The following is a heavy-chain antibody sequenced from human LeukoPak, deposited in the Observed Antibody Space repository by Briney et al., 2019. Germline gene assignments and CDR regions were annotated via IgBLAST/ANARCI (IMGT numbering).Heavy chain of an antibody. D-gene: IGHD5-18*01. CDR3: ARGGISAYTYVDS. J-gene: IGHJ4*02. V-gene: IGHV3-21*04. CDR2: ISSSSSYI. Sequence: NPGGSLRLSCAASGFTFSSYSMNWVRQAPGKGLEWVSSISSSSSYIYYADSVKGRFTISRDNAKNSLYLQMNSLRAEDTAVYYCARGGISAYTYVDSWGQGTLVTVSS. CDR1: GFTFSSYS.